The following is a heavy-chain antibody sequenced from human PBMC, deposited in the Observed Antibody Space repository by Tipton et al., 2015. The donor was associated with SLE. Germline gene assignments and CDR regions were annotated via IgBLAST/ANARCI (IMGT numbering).Heavy chain of an antibody. V-gene: IGHV4-61*08. CDR1: GGSISSGDYY. Sequence: LRLSCTVSGGSISSGDYYWSWIRQPPGKGLEWIGEINHSGSTNYNPSLKSRVTISVDTSKNQFSLKLSSVTAADTAVYYCAREGRRDFGAPGAFDIWGQGAVVTVSS. CDR2: INHSGST. CDR3: AREGRRDFGAPGAFDI. J-gene: IGHJ3*02. D-gene: IGHD3-16*01.